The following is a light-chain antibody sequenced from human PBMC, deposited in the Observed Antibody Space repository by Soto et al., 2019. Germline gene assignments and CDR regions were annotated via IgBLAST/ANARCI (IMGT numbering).Light chain of an antibody. CDR2: DVS. Sequence: QSVLTQPPPVSGSPGQSVTLSFPGNSNDVGAYNYVSWYQQHPAKAPNLMIYDVSKRPSGVPDRFSGSKSGNTASLTISGLQAEDEGDYYCCSYTNSAYVFGTGTKVTVL. V-gene: IGLV2-11*01. CDR1: SNDVGAYNY. CDR3: CSYTNSAYV. J-gene: IGLJ1*01.